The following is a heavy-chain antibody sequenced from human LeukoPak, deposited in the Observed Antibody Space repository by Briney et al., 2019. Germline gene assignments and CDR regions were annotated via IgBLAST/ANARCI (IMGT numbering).Heavy chain of an antibody. V-gene: IGHV3-7*01. Sequence: GGSLRLSCAASGFTFSSYWMSWVRQAPGKGLEWVANIKQDGSEKYYVDSVKGRFTISRDNAKNSLYLQMNSLRAEDTAVYYCAKGGGYEAQYYYYYLDVWGKGTTVTISS. CDR3: AKGGGYEAQYYYYYLDV. D-gene: IGHD5-12*01. CDR1: GFTFSSYW. J-gene: IGHJ6*03. CDR2: IKQDGSEK.